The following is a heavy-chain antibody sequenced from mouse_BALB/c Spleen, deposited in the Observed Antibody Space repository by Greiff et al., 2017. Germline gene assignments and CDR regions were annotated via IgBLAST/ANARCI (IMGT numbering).Heavy chain of an antibody. CDR1: GFTFSSYA. Sequence: DVHLVESGGGLVKPGGSLKLSCAASGFTFSSYAMSWVRQTPEKRLEWVASISSGGSTYYPDSVKGRFTISRDNARNILYLQMSSLRSEDTAMYYCARGYGNYHYFDYWGQGTTLTVSS. V-gene: IGHV5-6-5*01. D-gene: IGHD2-1*01. J-gene: IGHJ2*01. CDR2: ISSGGST. CDR3: ARGYGNYHYFDY.